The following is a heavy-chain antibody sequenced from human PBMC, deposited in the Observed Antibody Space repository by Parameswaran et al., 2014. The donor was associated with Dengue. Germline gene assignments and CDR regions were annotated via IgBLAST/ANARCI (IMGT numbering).Heavy chain of an antibody. J-gene: IGHJ3*02. Sequence: VRQIPGKGLEWVGRIKSKTDGGTTDYAAPVKGRFTISRDDSKNTLYLQMNSLKTEDTAVYYCTTDTGAGIVATEGVPNDAFDIWGQGTMVTVSS. CDR3: TTDTGAGIVATEGVPNDAFDI. D-gene: IGHD5-12*01. CDR2: IKSKTDGGTT. V-gene: IGHV3-15*01.